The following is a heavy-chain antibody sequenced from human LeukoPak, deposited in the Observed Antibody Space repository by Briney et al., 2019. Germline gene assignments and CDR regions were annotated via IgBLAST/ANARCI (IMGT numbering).Heavy chain of an antibody. J-gene: IGHJ4*02. V-gene: IGHV4-39*01. D-gene: IGHD2-15*01. CDR3: ASIEVVVVAATLNY. CDR2: ISHSGST. Sequence: PSETLSLTCTVSGGSISSSGYYWGWIRQPPGKGLEWIASISHSGSTYYNPSLKSRITISADTYKNQFSLKVNSVTAADTAVYYCASIEVVVVAATLNYWGQGTLVTVSS. CDR1: GGSISSSGYY.